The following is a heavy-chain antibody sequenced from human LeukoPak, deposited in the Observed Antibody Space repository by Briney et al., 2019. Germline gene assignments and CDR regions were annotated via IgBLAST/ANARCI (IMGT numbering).Heavy chain of an antibody. CDR1: GVSISSSNSY. Sequence: SETLSLTCTVSGVSISSSNSYWGWIRQPPGKGLEWIGSIYHSGSTYYNPSLKSRVTISVDTSKNQFSLKLSSVTAADTAVYYCARGGHYYGSGSYYNVFDYWGQGTLVTVSS. D-gene: IGHD3-10*01. J-gene: IGHJ4*02. V-gene: IGHV4-39*07. CDR3: ARGGHYYGSGSYYNVFDY. CDR2: IYHSGST.